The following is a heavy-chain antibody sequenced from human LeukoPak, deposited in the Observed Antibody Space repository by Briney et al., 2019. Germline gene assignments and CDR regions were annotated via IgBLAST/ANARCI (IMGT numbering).Heavy chain of an antibody. Sequence: SVKVSCKASGGTFSSYAISWVRQAPGQGLEWMGGIIPIFGTANYAQKFQGRVTFISNTSATTAFMELSSLRSEDAAVYYCARDSGSGNNDYWGQGTLVTVSS. CDR1: GGTFSSYA. V-gene: IGHV1-69*05. D-gene: IGHD1-26*01. CDR3: ARDSGSGNNDY. J-gene: IGHJ4*02. CDR2: IIPIFGTA.